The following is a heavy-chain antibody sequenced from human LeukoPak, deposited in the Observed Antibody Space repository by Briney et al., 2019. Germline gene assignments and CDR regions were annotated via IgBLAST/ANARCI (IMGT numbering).Heavy chain of an antibody. Sequence: SETLSLTCTVSGGSISSYYWGWIRQLPGKGLEWIGYIYYSGTTNYNPSLESRVTLSVDTSKNQFSLKLTSVTAADTAVYFCARVGGSYYRFDPWGQGTLVTVSS. J-gene: IGHJ5*02. D-gene: IGHD1-26*01. CDR2: IYYSGTT. V-gene: IGHV4-59*12. CDR1: GGSISSYY. CDR3: ARVGGSYYRFDP.